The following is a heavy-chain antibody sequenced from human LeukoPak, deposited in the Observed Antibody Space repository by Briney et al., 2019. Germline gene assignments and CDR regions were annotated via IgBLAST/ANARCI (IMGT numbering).Heavy chain of an antibody. CDR3: AKDLIRGDTAMVIDY. V-gene: IGHV3-23*01. CDR1: GFTFSSYT. J-gene: IGHJ4*02. CDR2: ISGSGGST. Sequence: GGSLRLSCAASGFTFSSYTFNWIRQAPGKGLEWVSAISGSGGSTYYADSVKGRFTISRDNSKNTLYLQMNSLRAEDTAVYYCAKDLIRGDTAMVIDYWGQGTLVTVSS. D-gene: IGHD5-18*01.